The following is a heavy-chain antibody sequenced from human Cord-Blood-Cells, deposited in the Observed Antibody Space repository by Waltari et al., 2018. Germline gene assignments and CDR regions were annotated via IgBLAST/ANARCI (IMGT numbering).Heavy chain of an antibody. D-gene: IGHD1-26*01. CDR1: GYTFTGYY. Sequence: QVQLVQSGAEVKKPGASVKISCKASGYTFTGYYMHWVRQAPGQGLEWMGWINPNRGGTNYAQKFQGRVTMTRDTSISTAYMELSRLRSDDTAVYYCARAKSTGRGPGLDYWGQGTLVTVSS. V-gene: IGHV1-2*02. CDR3: ARAKSTGRGPGLDY. J-gene: IGHJ4*02. CDR2: INPNRGGT.